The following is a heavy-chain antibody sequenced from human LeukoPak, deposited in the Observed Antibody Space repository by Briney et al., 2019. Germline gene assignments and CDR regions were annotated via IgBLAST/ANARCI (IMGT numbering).Heavy chain of an antibody. V-gene: IGHV4-4*07. J-gene: IGHJ4*02. Sequence: SETLSLTCTVSGGSISSYYWSWIRQPAGKGLEWIGRIYTSGSTNYNPSLKSRVTMSVDTSKNQFSLKLCSVTAADTAVYYCARDLSGIAVAGSFDYWGQGTLVTVSS. CDR3: ARDLSGIAVAGSFDY. CDR1: GGSISSYY. CDR2: IYTSGST. D-gene: IGHD6-19*01.